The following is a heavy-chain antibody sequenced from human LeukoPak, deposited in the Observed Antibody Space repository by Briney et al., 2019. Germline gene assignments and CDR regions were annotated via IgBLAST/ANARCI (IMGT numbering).Heavy chain of an antibody. CDR2: VSWNSVSL. CDR3: AKDSGYTYGPMDV. CDR1: GFTFDDYA. J-gene: IGHJ6*02. Sequence: PGGSLRLSCAASGFTFDDYAMHWVRHAPGKGLEWVSGVSWNSVSLGYADSVKGRFTISRDNAKNSLYLQMNSLRAEDTALYYCAKDSGYTYGPMDVWGQGTTVTVSS. D-gene: IGHD5-18*01. V-gene: IGHV3-9*01.